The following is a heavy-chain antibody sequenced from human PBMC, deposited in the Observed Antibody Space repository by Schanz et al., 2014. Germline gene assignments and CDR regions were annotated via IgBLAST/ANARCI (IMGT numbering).Heavy chain of an antibody. CDR2: IYYSGST. V-gene: IGHV4-30-4*07. D-gene: IGHD6-13*01. Sequence: QVQLQESGPGLVKPSQTLSLTCAVSGGSISSGGYTWSWIRQPPGKGLEWIGYIYYSGSTYYNPSHKSRVTISVDTSKTQLSLMLGSVTAADTAVYYCARAAGPVDSWGQGTLVTVSS. J-gene: IGHJ4*02. CDR3: ARAAGPVDS. CDR1: GGSISSGGYT.